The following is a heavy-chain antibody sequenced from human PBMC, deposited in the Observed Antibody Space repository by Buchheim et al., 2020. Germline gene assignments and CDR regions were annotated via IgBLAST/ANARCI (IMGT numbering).Heavy chain of an antibody. CDR3: AKVNYSVY. J-gene: IGHJ4*02. CDR2: ISYDGSNK. D-gene: IGHD1-7*01. V-gene: IGHV3-30*18. Sequence: QVQLVESGGGVVQPGRSLRPSCAASGFTFSSYGMHWVRQAPGKGLEWVAVISYDGSNKYYADSVKGRFTISRDNSKNTLYLQMNSLRAEDTAVYYCAKVNYSVYWGQGTL. CDR1: GFTFSSYG.